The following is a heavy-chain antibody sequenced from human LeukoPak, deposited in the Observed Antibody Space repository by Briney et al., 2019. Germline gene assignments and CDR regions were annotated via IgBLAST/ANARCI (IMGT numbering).Heavy chain of an antibody. CDR1: GFTFDDYG. V-gene: IGHV3-20*04. D-gene: IGHD2-15*01. CDR3: ARGGYCSGGSCYGAFDI. CDR2: INWNGGST. Sequence: PGGSLRLSCAASGFTFDDYGMSWVRQAPGKGLEWVSGINWNGGSTGYADSVKGRFTISRDNAKNSLYLQMNSLRAEDTALYYCARGGYCSGGSCYGAFDIWGQGTMVTVSS. J-gene: IGHJ3*02.